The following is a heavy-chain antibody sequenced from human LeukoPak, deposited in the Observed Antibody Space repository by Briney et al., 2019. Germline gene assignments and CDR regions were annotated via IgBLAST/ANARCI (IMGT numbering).Heavy chain of an antibody. J-gene: IGHJ4*02. CDR1: GYTFINYG. CDR2: ISSFNSNT. CDR3: ARDTGGVLEWFFGDY. Sequence: ASVKVSCKASGYTFINYGFSWVRQAPGQGLEWMGWISSFNSNTNYAQKFQGRVTLTSDTSTSTAYMELRSLRPDDTALYYCARDTGGVLEWFFGDYWGQGTLVTVSS. V-gene: IGHV1-18*01. D-gene: IGHD3-3*01.